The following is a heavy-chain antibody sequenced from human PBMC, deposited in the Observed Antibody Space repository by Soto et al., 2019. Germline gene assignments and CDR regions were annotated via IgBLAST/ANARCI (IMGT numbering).Heavy chain of an antibody. D-gene: IGHD2-2*01. Sequence: QVQLVQSGAEVKKPGSSVKVSCKASGGTFSSYAISWVRQAPGQGLEWMGGIIPISDTTNYAQQFQGRVTITADESTSTAYMELSSLRSEDTAVYYCARSQVSSTSLEIYYYYYYGMDVWGQGATVTVSS. V-gene: IGHV1-69*01. J-gene: IGHJ6*02. CDR2: IIPISDTT. CDR1: GGTFSSYA. CDR3: ARSQVSSTSLEIYYYYYYGMDV.